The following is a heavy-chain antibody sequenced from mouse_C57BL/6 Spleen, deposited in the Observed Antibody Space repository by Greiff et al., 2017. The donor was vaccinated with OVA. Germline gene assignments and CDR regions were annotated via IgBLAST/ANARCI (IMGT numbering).Heavy chain of an antibody. CDR1: GFSLTSYG. V-gene: IGHV2-5*01. D-gene: IGHD2-3*01. J-gene: IGHJ4*01. Sequence: QVQLKQSGPGLVQPSQSLSITCTVSGFSLTSYGVHWVRQSPGKGLEWLGVIWRGGSTDYNAAFMSRLSITKDNSKSQVFFKMNSLQADDTAIFYCAKMGDGYPRYYAMDYWGQGTSVTVSS. CDR2: IWRGGST. CDR3: AKMGDGYPRYYAMDY.